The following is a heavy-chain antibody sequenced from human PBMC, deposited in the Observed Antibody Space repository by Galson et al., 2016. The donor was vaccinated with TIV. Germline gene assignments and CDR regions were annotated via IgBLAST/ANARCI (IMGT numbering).Heavy chain of an antibody. CDR3: ARMLFDIVGAPAATPTGYFDP. CDR2: ISYDGSNK. V-gene: IGHV3-30*03. D-gene: IGHD2-2*01. CDR1: GFTFSRFG. Sequence: SLRLSCAASGFTFSRFGMHWVRQAPGKGLEWVAVISYDGSNKYYADSVKGRFTISRDNAQTSLYLQMDSLRAEDTAVYYCARMLFDIVGAPAATPTGYFDPWGQGTLVTVSS. J-gene: IGHJ5*02.